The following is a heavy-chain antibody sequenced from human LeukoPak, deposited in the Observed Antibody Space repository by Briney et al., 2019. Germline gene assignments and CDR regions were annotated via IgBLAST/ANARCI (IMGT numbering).Heavy chain of an antibody. Sequence: GGSLRLSCAASGFTFSSYWMTWVRQAPGKGLEWVANIKQDGSEKFYVDSVKGRFTISRDSAKNSLYLQMNSLRAEDTAVYYCARADWDTAMIDYWGQGTLVTVSS. CDR1: GFTFSSYW. CDR2: IKQDGSEK. V-gene: IGHV3-7*01. D-gene: IGHD5-18*01. J-gene: IGHJ4*02. CDR3: ARADWDTAMIDY.